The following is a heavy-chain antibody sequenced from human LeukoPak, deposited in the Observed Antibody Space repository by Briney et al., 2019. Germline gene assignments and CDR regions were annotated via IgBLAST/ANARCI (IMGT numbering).Heavy chain of an antibody. J-gene: IGHJ1*01. D-gene: IGHD3-22*01. V-gene: IGHV3-7*01. Sequence: GGSLRLSCEGSGFTFSNYWMGWVRQAPGKGLQWVANIKTVGGEKYYVDSVKGRFTISRDNAKNSLYLQMNSLRAEDTAVYYCATYSSLNRREFQYWGQGTLLTVSS. CDR3: ATYSSLNRREFQY. CDR1: GFTFSNYW. CDR2: IKTVGGEK.